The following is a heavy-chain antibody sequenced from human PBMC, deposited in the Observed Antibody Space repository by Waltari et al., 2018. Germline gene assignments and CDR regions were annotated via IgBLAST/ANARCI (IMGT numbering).Heavy chain of an antibody. V-gene: IGHV1-69*08. Sequence: QVQLVQSGAEVKKPGSSVKVSCKASGGTFSSYAISWVRQAPGQGLEWMGRIIPIFGTANYAQKFQGRVTITADKSTSTAYMELSSLRSEDTAVYYCARRGGIAAAGSDQGAFDIWGQGTMVTVSS. CDR2: IIPIFGTA. CDR1: GGTFSSYA. CDR3: ARRGGIAAAGSDQGAFDI. D-gene: IGHD6-13*01. J-gene: IGHJ3*02.